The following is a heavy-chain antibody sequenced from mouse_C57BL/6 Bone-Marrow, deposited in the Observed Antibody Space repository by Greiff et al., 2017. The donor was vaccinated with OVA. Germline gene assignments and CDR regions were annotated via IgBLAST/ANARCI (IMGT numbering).Heavy chain of an antibody. CDR3: ARDAPYYYYAMDY. D-gene: IGHD1-1*01. J-gene: IGHJ4*01. V-gene: IGHV7-1*01. CDR2: SRNKANDYTT. CDR1: GFTFSDFY. Sequence: DVKLVESGGGLVQSGRSLRLSCATSGFTFSDFYMEWVRQAPGKGLEWIAASRNKANDYTTEYSASVKGRFIVSRDTSQSILYLQMNALRAEDTAIYYCARDAPYYYYAMDYWGQGTSVTVSS.